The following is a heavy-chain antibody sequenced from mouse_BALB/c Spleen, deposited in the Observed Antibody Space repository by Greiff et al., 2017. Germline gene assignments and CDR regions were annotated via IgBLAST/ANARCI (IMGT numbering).Heavy chain of an antibody. J-gene: IGHJ1*01. CDR1: GDSITSGY. D-gene: IGHD2-3*01. CDR2: ISYSGST. Sequence: EVKLMESGPSLVKPSQTLSLTCSVTGDSITSGYWNWIRKFPGNKLEYMGYISYSGSTYYNPSLKSRISITRDTSKNQYYLQLNSVTTEDTATYYCANDGYYDWYFDVWGAGTTVTVSS. CDR3: ANDGYYDWYFDV. V-gene: IGHV3-8*02.